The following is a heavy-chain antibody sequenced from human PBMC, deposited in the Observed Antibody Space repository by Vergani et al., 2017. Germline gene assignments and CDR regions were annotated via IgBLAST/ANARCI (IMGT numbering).Heavy chain of an antibody. CDR2: IYHSGST. CDR1: GYSISSGYY. CDR3: ASPQLGYDSSGYHFDY. Sequence: QVQLQESGPGLVKPSETLSLTCAVSGYSISSGYYWCWIRQPPGKGLEWIGSIYHSGSTYYNPSLKSRVTISVDTSKNQFSLKLSSVTAADTAVYYCASPQLGYDSSGYHFDYWGQGTLVTVSS. D-gene: IGHD3-22*01. J-gene: IGHJ4*02. V-gene: IGHV4-38-2*01.